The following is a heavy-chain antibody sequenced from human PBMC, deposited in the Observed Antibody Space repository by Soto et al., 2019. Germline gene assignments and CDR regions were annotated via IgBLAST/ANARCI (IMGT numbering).Heavy chain of an antibody. D-gene: IGHD3-22*01. CDR2: IYYSGST. J-gene: IGHJ4*02. V-gene: IGHV4-59*01. CDR1: GGSISSYY. Sequence: SETLSLTCTGSGGSISSYYWSWIRQPPEKGLEWIGYIYYSGSTNYSPSLKSRVTISVDTSKNQFSLKLSSVTAADTAVYYCARLQYYDSSGQTGYYFDYWGQGTLVTVSS. CDR3: ARLQYYDSSGQTGYYFDY.